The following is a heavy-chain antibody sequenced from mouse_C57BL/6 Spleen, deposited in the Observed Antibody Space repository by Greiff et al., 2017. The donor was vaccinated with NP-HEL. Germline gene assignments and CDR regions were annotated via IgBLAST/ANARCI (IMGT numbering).Heavy chain of an antibody. J-gene: IGHJ1*03. D-gene: IGHD2-3*01. CDR2: IYPGDGDT. CDR3: ARSDGSWYFDV. V-gene: IGHV1-80*01. CDR1: GYAFSSYW. Sequence: ESGAELVKPGASVKISCKASGYAFSSYWMNWVKQRPGKGLEWIGQIYPGDGDTNYNGKFKGKATLTADKSSSTAYMQLSSLTSEDSAVYFCARSDGSWYFDVWGTGTTVTVSS.